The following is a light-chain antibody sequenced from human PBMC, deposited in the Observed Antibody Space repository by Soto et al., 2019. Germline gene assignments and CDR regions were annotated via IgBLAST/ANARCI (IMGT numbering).Light chain of an antibody. V-gene: IGLV4-69*01. CDR3: QTWATGIRV. CDR2: VNSDGSH. Sequence: QPVLTQSPSASASLGASVKLTCTLSSGHSTFAIAWHQQQPQRGPRFLMKVNSDGSHIKGDGIPERFSGSSSGAERYLSISGLQSDDEADYYCQTWATGIRVFGGGTKLTVL. J-gene: IGLJ2*01. CDR1: SGHSTFA.